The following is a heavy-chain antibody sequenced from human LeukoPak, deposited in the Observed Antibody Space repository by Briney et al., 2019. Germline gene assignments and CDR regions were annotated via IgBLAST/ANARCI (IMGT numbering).Heavy chain of an antibody. Sequence: GGSLRLSCTASGFSFSGHWMHWARQLPGKGLVWVSRISPTGSTTSYADSVKGRFTVSRDNAKNTLYLQVNNLRAEDTAVYYCARGPNSNWSGLDLWGQGTLLTVSS. CDR1: GFSFSGHW. V-gene: IGHV3-74*01. CDR2: ISPTGSTT. CDR3: ARGPNSNWSGLDL. D-gene: IGHD6-6*01. J-gene: IGHJ5*02.